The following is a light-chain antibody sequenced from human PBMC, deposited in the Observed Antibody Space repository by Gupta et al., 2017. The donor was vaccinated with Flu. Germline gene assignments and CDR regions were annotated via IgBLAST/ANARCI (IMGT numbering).Light chain of an antibody. CDR2: WAS. CDR3: QKYYSTHRT. CDR1: QSVLSSSNNKNY. Sequence: SLGERATINCKASQSVLSSSNNKNYLGWYQQQPGPPPKLLMYWASTRYSGVPDRCSGSGSGKDFILTISRLQAEDVAVYYCQKYYSTHRTFGQGTKLEIK. V-gene: IGKV4-1*01. J-gene: IGKJ2*01.